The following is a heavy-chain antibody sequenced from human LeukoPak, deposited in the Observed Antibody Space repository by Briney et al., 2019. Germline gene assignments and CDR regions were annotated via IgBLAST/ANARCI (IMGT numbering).Heavy chain of an antibody. Sequence: GGSLRLSCAASGFTFSSYSMNWVRQAPGKGLEWVSSISSSSSYIYYADSVKGRVTISRDNAKNSLYLQMNSLRAEDTAVYYCARDHYSNYNWFDPWGQGTLVTVSS. CDR2: ISSSSSYI. D-gene: IGHD4-11*01. J-gene: IGHJ5*02. V-gene: IGHV3-21*01. CDR1: GFTFSSYS. CDR3: ARDHYSNYNWFDP.